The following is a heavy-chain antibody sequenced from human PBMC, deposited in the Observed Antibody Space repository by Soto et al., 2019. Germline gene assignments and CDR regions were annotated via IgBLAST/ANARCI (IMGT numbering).Heavy chain of an antibody. CDR2: ISYDGSNK. J-gene: IGHJ6*02. CDR1: GFTFSSYG. CDR3: ANDGTAAYYYYGMDV. V-gene: IGHV3-30*18. Sequence: QVQLVESGGGVVQPGRSLRLSCAASGFTFSSYGMHWVRQAPGKGLEWVAVISYDGSNKYYADSVKGRFTISRDNSXTTLYLQMNSLSAEDTAVYSCANDGTAAYYYYGMDVWGQGTTVTVSS.